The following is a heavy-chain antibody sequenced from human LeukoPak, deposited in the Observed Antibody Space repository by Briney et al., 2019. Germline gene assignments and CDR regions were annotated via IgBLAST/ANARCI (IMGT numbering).Heavy chain of an antibody. CDR1: GFTFRSYE. D-gene: IGHD5-24*01. J-gene: IGHJ4*02. CDR2: ISSGGSTK. V-gene: IGHV3-48*03. CDR3: ARVLGVGYNQPYYFDY. Sequence: GGSLRLSCAASGFTFRSYEMNWVRQAPGKGLEWVSYISSGGSTKYYADSVKGRFTISRDNAKNSLYLQMNSLRAEDTAVYYCARVLGVGYNQPYYFDYWGQGTLVTVPS.